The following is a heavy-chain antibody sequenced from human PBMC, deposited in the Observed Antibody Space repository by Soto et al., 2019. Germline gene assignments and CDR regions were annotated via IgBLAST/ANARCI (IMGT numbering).Heavy chain of an antibody. Sequence: XESLKISYQCSGNSFTNYWIALVLQMPGKGLEWMGVIYPRDSDTKYSPSFQGQVTISADKSISTAYLQWSSLKASDTAIYYCARQDTYDFWSGYYVDPWGQGTLVTVSS. CDR2: IYPRDSDT. V-gene: IGHV5-51*01. CDR1: GNSFTNYW. CDR3: ARQDTYDFWSGYYVDP. D-gene: IGHD3-3*01. J-gene: IGHJ5*02.